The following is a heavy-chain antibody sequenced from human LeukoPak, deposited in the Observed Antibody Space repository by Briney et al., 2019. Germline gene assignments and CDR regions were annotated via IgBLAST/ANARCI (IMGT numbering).Heavy chain of an antibody. D-gene: IGHD6-13*01. CDR1: GGSISSSSYY. CDR3: ARHPRRDVAAFDH. Sequence: SSETLSLTCTVSGGSISSSSYYWGWIRQPPGKGLGWIGSIYYSGSTYYNPSLKSRVTISVDTSKNQFSLKLSSVTAADTAVYYCARHPRRDVAAFDHWGQGTLVTVSS. CDR2: IYYSGST. J-gene: IGHJ4*02. V-gene: IGHV4-39*01.